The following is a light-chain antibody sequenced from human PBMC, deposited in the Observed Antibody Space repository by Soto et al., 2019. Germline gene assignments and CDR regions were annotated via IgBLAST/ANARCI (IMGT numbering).Light chain of an antibody. CDR1: SSDIGTYNY. Sequence: QSALTQPASVSGSPGQSITISCTGTSSDIGTYNYVSWYQQQPGKAPKLIIYRVFNRPSGVSSRFSGSKSGNTASLTISGLQAEDEADYYCSSYSSGSTLVVFGTGTKVTVL. CDR3: SSYSSGSTLVV. J-gene: IGLJ1*01. CDR2: RVF. V-gene: IGLV2-14*01.